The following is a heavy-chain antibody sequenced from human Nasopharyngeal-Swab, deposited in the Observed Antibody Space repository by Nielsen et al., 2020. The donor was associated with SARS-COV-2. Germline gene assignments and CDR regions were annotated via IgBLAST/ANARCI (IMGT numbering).Heavy chain of an antibody. J-gene: IGHJ5*02. D-gene: IGHD6-13*01. V-gene: IGHV1-18*01. CDR2: ISAYNGNT. Sequence: ASVKVSCKASGYTFTSYGISWVRQAPGQGLEWMGWISAYNGNTNYAQKLQGRVTMTTDTSTSTAYMELRSLRSDDTAVYYCARCPAAVALNWFDPWGQGTLVTVSS. CDR1: GYTFTSYG. CDR3: ARCPAAVALNWFDP.